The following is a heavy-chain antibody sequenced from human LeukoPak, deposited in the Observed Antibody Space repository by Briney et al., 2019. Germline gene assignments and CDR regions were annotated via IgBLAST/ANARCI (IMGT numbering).Heavy chain of an antibody. D-gene: IGHD2-2*01. Sequence: GASVKVSCKASGYTFTGYYMHWVRQAPGQGLEWMGWINPNSGGTNYAQKFQGRVTMTRDTSISTAYMELSGLRSDDTAVYYCARDEGYCSSTSCSNYYYYGMDVWGQGTTVTVSS. V-gene: IGHV1-2*02. CDR2: INPNSGGT. J-gene: IGHJ6*02. CDR3: ARDEGYCSSTSCSNYYYYGMDV. CDR1: GYTFTGYY.